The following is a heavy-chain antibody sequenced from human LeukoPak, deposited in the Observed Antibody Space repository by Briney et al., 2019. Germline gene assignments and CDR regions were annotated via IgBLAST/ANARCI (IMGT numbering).Heavy chain of an antibody. J-gene: IGHJ5*02. V-gene: IGHV5-51*04. CDR3: ARRTGEWFDA. CDR1: GSNFPTYW. Sequence: ESLKTSCQVSGSNFPTYWIGWVRPMAGKGRQWMGTIYPVDSDTRYRPSFQGQVTNSADKPISTADLQWSSLKASDTAMYYCARRTGEWFDAWLGGTLASVCS. D-gene: IGHD7-27*01. CDR2: IYPVDSDT.